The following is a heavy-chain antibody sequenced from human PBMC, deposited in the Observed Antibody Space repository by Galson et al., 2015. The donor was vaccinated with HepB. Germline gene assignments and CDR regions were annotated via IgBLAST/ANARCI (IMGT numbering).Heavy chain of an antibody. D-gene: IGHD2-2*01. V-gene: IGHV3-30-3*01. Sequence: SLRLSCAASGFTFSSYAMHWVRQAPGKGLEWVAVISYDGSNKYYADSVKGRFTISRDNSKNTLYLQMNSLRAEDTAVYYCAREWGSNCSSTSCYYYGMDVWGQGTTVTVSS. CDR1: GFTFSSYA. J-gene: IGHJ6*02. CDR2: ISYDGSNK. CDR3: AREWGSNCSSTSCYYYGMDV.